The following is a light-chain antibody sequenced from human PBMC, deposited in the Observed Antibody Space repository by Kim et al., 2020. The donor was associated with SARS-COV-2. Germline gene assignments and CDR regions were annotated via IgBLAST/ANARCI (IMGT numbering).Light chain of an antibody. CDR1: QSISTW. CDR3: QQLNSYPPFT. J-gene: IGKJ3*01. Sequence: SVGDTVTITCRASQSISTWLAWYQQKPGKAPKLLIYAASTLQSGVPSRFSGSGSGTDFTLTISSLQPEDFATYYCQQLNSYPPFTFGPGTKVDIK. V-gene: IGKV1-9*01. CDR2: AAS.